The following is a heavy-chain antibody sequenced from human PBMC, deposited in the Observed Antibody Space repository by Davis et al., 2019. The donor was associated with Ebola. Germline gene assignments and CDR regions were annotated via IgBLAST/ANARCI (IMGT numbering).Heavy chain of an antibody. CDR2: INHSGST. CDR3: ARRDRGWGGNDY. Sequence: QTLSLTCAVYGGSFSGYYWSWIRQPPGKGLEWIGEINHSGSTNYNPSLKSRVTISVDTSKNQFSLKLSSVTAADTAVYYCARRDRGWGGNDYWGQGTLVTVSS. D-gene: IGHD6-19*01. V-gene: IGHV4-34*01. CDR1: GGSFSGYY. J-gene: IGHJ4*02.